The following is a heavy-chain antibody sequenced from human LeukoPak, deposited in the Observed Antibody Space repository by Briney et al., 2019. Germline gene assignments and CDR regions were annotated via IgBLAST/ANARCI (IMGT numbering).Heavy chain of an antibody. J-gene: IGHJ3*02. V-gene: IGHV3-21*01. CDR1: GFTFSSYS. D-gene: IGHD5-24*01. CDR3: ARLGMANDAFDI. Sequence: PGGSLRLSCAASGFTFSSYSMNWGRQAPGEGLEWVSSISSSSYIYYADSVKGRFTISRDNAKNSLYLQMNSLRAEDTAVYYCARLGMANDAFDIWGQGTMVTVSS. CDR2: ISSSSYI.